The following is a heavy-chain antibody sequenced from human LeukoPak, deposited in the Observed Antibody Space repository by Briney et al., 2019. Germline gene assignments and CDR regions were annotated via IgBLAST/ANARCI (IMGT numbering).Heavy chain of an antibody. CDR3: AKDIDPSYDILTGYTFDY. V-gene: IGHV3-9*01. CDR2: ISWNSGSI. CDR1: GFTFDDYA. D-gene: IGHD3-9*01. J-gene: IGHJ4*02. Sequence: PGGSLRLPCAASGFTFDDYAMNWVRQAPGNGLEWVSGISWNSGSIGYADSVKGRFTISRDNAKNSLYLQMNSLRAEDTALYYCAKDIDPSYDILTGYTFDYWGQGTLVTVSS.